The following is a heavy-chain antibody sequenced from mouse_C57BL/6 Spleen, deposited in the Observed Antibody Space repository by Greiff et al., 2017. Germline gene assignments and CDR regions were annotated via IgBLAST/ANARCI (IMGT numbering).Heavy chain of an antibody. J-gene: IGHJ3*01. Sequence: EVKVVESGGGLVKPGGSLKLSCAASGFTFSSYAMSWVRQTPEKRLEWVATISDGGSYTYYPDNVKGRFTISRDNAKNNLYLQMSHLKSEDTAMYYCASYYSNGFAYWGQGTLVTVSA. CDR3: ASYYSNGFAY. D-gene: IGHD2-5*01. CDR2: ISDGGSYT. CDR1: GFTFSSYA. V-gene: IGHV5-4*03.